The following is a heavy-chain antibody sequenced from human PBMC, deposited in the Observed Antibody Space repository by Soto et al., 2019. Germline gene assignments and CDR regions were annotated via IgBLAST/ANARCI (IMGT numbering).Heavy chain of an antibody. V-gene: IGHV3-30*18. J-gene: IGHJ5*02. Sequence: GGSLRLSCAASGFTFSSYGMHWVRQAPGKGLEWVAVISYDGSNKYYADSVKGRFTISRDNSKNTLYLQMNSLRAEDTAVYYCAKDLWRVLVPAAISWFDPWGQGTLVTVSS. D-gene: IGHD2-2*02. CDR2: ISYDGSNK. CDR3: AKDLWRVLVPAAISWFDP. CDR1: GFTFSSYG.